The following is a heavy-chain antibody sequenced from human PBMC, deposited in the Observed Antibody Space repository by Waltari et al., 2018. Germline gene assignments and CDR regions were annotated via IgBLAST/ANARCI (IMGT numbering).Heavy chain of an antibody. V-gene: IGHV1-8*01. J-gene: IGHJ5*01. CDR3: ARDGALTTADYRWFDS. Sequence: QVQLVQSGPEVKKPGASVKVSCKTSGYTFTSHDINWVRQAAGQGLEWMGGMNPSNGKIGYAQRLKGRLTVTRNTSISTIYMELSSLTSEDTAVYYCARDGALTTADYRWFDSWGQGTLVTVSS. D-gene: IGHD3-10*01. CDR2: MNPSNGKI. CDR1: GYTFTSHD.